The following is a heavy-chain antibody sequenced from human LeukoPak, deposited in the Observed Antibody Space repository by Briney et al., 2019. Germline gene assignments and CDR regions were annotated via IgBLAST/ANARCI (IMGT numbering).Heavy chain of an antibody. CDR1: GGSLSSYY. J-gene: IGHJ4*02. D-gene: IGHD6-19*01. CDR2: IYYSGST. V-gene: IGHV4-59*08. CDR3: ARRGIAVAASFDY. Sequence: SETLSLTCTVSGGSLSSYYWSWIRQPPGKGLEWIGYIYYSGSTNYNPSLKSRVTISVDTSKNQFSLKLSSVTAADTAVYYCARRGIAVAASFDYWGQGTLVTVSS.